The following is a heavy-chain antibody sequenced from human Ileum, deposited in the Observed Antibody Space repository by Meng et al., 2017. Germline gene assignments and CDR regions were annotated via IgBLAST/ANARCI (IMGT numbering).Heavy chain of an antibody. CDR3: ASGSGSLDY. CDR2: TYYRSKWYS. J-gene: IGHJ4*02. CDR1: GGSVSSNIAA. D-gene: IGHD3-3*01. V-gene: IGHV6-1*01. Sequence: QVHLQHAGPGLVKPSQTLSLTCAVSGGSVSSNIAAWNWIRQSPLRGLEWLGRTYYRSKWYSEYAVSVKSRISITPDTSKNQFSLQMNSVTPEDTAVYYCASGSGSLDYWGPGTLVTVSS.